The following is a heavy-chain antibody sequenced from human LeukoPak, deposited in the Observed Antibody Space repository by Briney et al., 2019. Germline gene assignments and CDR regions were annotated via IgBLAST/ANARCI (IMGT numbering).Heavy chain of an antibody. CDR2: INPNSGGT. V-gene: IGHV1-2*06. J-gene: IGHJ4*02. CDR3: ARASPRIAARPDSGDY. Sequence: GASVKVSCKASGYTFTGYYMHWVRQAPGQGLEWMGRINPNSGGTNYAQKFQGRVTMTRDTSISTAYMELSRLRSDDTAVYYCARASPRIAARPDSGDYWGQGTLVTVSS. CDR1: GYTFTGYY. D-gene: IGHD6-6*01.